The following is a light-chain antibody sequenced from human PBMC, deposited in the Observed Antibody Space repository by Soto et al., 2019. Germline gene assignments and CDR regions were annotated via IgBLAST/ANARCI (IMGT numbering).Light chain of an antibody. CDR3: QQYGSSTPVT. J-gene: IGKJ4*01. CDR2: GAS. CDR1: QSVSSSY. V-gene: IGKV3-20*01. Sequence: EIVLTQSPGTLSLSPGERATLSCRASQSVSSSYLAWYQQKPGQAPRLLIYGASSRATGIPDRFSGSGSGTDFTLTISRLEPEDFAVYYCQQYGSSTPVTFGGGTKVELK.